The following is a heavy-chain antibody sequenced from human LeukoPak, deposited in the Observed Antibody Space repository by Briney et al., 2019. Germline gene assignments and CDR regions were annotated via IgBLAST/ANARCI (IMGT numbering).Heavy chain of an antibody. D-gene: IGHD4-17*01. CDR1: GFTFSSYA. CDR2: ISGSGGST. Sequence: PGGSLGLSCAASGFTFSSYAMSWVRQAPGKGLEWVSAISGSGGSTYYADSVKGRFTISRDNSKNTLYLQMNSLRAEDTAVYYCAKSSYGDYIYFDYWGQGTLVTVSS. J-gene: IGHJ4*02. CDR3: AKSSYGDYIYFDY. V-gene: IGHV3-23*01.